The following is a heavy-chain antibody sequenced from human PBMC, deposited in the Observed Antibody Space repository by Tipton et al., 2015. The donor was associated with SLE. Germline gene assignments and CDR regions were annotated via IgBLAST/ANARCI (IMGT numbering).Heavy chain of an antibody. CDR2: IYYSGST. Sequence: TLSLTCAVYGGSISSHYWSWIRQPPGKGLEWIGYIYYSGSTNYNPSFKSRVTISVDTSKNQFSLKLGSVTAADTAVYYCAREHIVVVISVYFDLWGRGTLVTVSA. J-gene: IGHJ2*01. CDR3: AREHIVVVISVYFDL. D-gene: IGHD2-21*01. V-gene: IGHV4-59*11. CDR1: GGSISSHY.